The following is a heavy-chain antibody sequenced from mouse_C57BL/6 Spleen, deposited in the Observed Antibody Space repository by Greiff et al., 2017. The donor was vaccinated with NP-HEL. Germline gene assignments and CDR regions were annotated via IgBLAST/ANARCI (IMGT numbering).Heavy chain of an antibody. J-gene: IGHJ4*01. Sequence: QVQLQQPGADLVKPGASVKMSCKASGYTFTSYWITWEKQRPGQGLEWIGDIYPGSGSTNYNEKFKSKATLTVDTSSSTAYMQLSSLTSEDSAVYYCARGGLYYYAMDYWGQGTSVTVSS. D-gene: IGHD1-1*02. V-gene: IGHV1-55*01. CDR3: ARGGLYYYAMDY. CDR2: IYPGSGST. CDR1: GYTFTSYW.